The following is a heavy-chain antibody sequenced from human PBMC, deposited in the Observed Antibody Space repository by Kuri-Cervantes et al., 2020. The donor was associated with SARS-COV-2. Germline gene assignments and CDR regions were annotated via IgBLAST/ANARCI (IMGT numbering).Heavy chain of an antibody. V-gene: IGHV6-1*01. CDR3: ARDAPIPRLGRNWFDP. CDR2: TYYRSKWYN. D-gene: IGHD3-16*01. CDR1: GDSVSSNSAA. J-gene: IGHJ5*02. Sequence: SETLSLTCAISGDSVSSNSAAWNWIRQSPSRGLEWLGRTYYRSKWYNDYAVSVKSRITINPDTSKNQFSLQLNSVTAADTAVYYCARDAPIPRLGRNWFDPWGQGTLVTVSS.